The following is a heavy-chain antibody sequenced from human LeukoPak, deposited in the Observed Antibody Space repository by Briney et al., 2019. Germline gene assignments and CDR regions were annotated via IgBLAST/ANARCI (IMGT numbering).Heavy chain of an antibody. D-gene: IGHD3-10*01. V-gene: IGHV6-1*01. CDR2: TYYRSKWYN. CDR3: ARARISLGFGESHYYHYYMDV. Sequence: SQTLSLTCAISGDSVSSNSAAWNWIRQSPSRGLEWLGRTYYRSKWYNDYAVSVKSRITINPDTSKNQFSLQLNSVTPEDTAVYYCARARISLGFGESHYYHYYMDVWGKGTTVTISS. J-gene: IGHJ6*03. CDR1: GDSVSSNSAA.